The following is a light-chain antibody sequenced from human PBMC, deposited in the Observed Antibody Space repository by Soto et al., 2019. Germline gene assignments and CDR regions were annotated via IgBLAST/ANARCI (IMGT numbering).Light chain of an antibody. CDR2: GAS. J-gene: IGKJ4*01. V-gene: IGKV3-15*01. CDR1: QSVSSN. Sequence: EIVMTQSPATLSVSPGERATLSCRASQSVSSNLAWYQQKPGQAPRLLLYGASTRATGIPARFSGSGSGTDFTPTISSPQSEDFSVYYCQQYNNCPPLTFGGGNKVEIK. CDR3: QQYNNCPPLT.